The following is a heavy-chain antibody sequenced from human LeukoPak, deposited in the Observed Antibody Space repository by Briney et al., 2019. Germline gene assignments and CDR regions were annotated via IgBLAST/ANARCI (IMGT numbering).Heavy chain of an antibody. CDR1: GYTFTSYY. Sequence: ASVKVSCKASGYTFTSYYIHWVRQAPGQGLEWMGIINPRGGSTSYAQKSQGRVTMTRDMSTSTVYMELSSLRSEATAVYYYARARYCSSTSCYTRDVYGMDVWGQGTTVTVSS. CDR2: INPRGGST. V-gene: IGHV1-46*01. CDR3: ARARYCSSTSCYTRDVYGMDV. D-gene: IGHD2-2*02. J-gene: IGHJ6*02.